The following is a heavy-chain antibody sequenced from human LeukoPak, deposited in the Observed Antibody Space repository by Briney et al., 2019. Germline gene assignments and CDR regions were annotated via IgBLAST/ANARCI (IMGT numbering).Heavy chain of an antibody. Sequence: SETLSLTCTVSGGSISSSIWKWIRQPPGKGLEWIGYIYYSGSTNYNPSLKSRVTISVDTPKNQFSLKLSSVTAADTAVYYCARDRQYYDDSSGYYGTDAFDIWGQGTMVTVSS. CDR3: ARDRQYYDDSSGYYGTDAFDI. D-gene: IGHD3-22*01. CDR1: GGSISSSI. J-gene: IGHJ3*02. V-gene: IGHV4-59*01. CDR2: IYYSGST.